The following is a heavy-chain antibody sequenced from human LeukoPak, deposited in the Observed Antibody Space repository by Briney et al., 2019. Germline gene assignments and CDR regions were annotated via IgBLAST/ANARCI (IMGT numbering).Heavy chain of an antibody. CDR1: GYSFATYW. Sequence: GGSLKISCKGSGYSFATYWIAWVRQMPGKGLEWMGIIYPDESNIRYSPSFQGQVTISADKSISTAYLQWSSLKASDTAIYYCARPPSRGYSSSFEYWGQGTLVTVSS. CDR2: IYPDESNI. CDR3: ARPPSRGYSSSFEY. J-gene: IGHJ4*02. D-gene: IGHD2-2*03. V-gene: IGHV5-51*01.